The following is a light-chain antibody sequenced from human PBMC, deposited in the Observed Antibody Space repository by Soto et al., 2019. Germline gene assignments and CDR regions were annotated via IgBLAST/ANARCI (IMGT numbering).Light chain of an antibody. V-gene: IGKV3-15*01. J-gene: IGKJ3*01. CDR2: GAS. CDR3: QPYINRPPA. CDR1: QSVSSN. Sequence: EIVMTQSPATLSVSPGARATLSCRASQSVSSNLAGYHQRPGQAPRLLIYGASTRATGIPARFSGSGSGTEFTLTISSLQSEDFAVYYCQPYINRPPAFGPGTKVDIK.